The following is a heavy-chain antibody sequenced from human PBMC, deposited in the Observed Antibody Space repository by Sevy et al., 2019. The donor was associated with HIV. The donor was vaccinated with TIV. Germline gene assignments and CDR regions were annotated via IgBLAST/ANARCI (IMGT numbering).Heavy chain of an antibody. J-gene: IGHJ5*02. CDR3: ARPRAFGAHGGGLDWFDP. Sequence: SETLSLTCTVSGGSISSSPYYWAWIRQPPGKGPEWIGSLYHSGSTYYNPSVKSRVTMFVDTSRCHFSLKLTSVTAADTAVYYCARPRAFGAHGGGLDWFDPWGQGTLVTVSS. V-gene: IGHV4-39*02. CDR1: GGSISSSPYY. D-gene: IGHD3-3*02. CDR2: LYHSGST.